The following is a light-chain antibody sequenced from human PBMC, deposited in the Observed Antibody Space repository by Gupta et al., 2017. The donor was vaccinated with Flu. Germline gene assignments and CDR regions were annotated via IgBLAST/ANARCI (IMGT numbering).Light chain of an antibody. Sequence: TLSLSPVNCDTSYSGVSGSVPSSSLAWYQQKPGQPPRMLIYCVSNRATGIPDRFSGSGSGTDFTLTISSLEPEDFAVYYCQQYCTSPLTFGEGTKLEIK. CDR2: CVS. CDR1: GSVPSSS. J-gene: IGKJ4*01. CDR3: QQYCTSPLT. V-gene: IGKV3-20*01.